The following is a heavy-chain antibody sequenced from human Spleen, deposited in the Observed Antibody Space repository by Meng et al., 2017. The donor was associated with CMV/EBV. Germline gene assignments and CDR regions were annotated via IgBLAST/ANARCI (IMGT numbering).Heavy chain of an antibody. V-gene: IGHV1-18*01. Sequence: ASVKVSCKASGGTFSSYAISWVRQAPGQGLEWMGWISAYNGNTNYAQKLQGRVTMTTDTSTSTAYMELRSLRSDDTAVYYCARDRKVGATFDYWGQGTLVTVSS. CDR1: GGTFSSYA. D-gene: IGHD1-26*01. CDR2: ISAYNGNT. CDR3: ARDRKVGATFDY. J-gene: IGHJ4*02.